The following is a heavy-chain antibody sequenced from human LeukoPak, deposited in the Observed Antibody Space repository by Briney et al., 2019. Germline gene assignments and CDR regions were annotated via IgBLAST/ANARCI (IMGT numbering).Heavy chain of an antibody. J-gene: IGHJ4*02. Sequence: GGSLRLSCEVSGLSVRGSYMSWVRQAPGKGLEWVSVIYSGDRRYYADSEKGRFTISRDTSKNTLYLQMNNLRADDTARYYCTRDLTGTTWSENDYWGQGTLVTISS. CDR1: GLSVRGSY. CDR2: IYSGDRR. D-gene: IGHD6-13*01. CDR3: TRDLTGTTWSENDY. V-gene: IGHV3-53*01.